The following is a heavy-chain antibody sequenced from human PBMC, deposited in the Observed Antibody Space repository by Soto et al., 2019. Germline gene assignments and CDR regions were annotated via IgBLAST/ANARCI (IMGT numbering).Heavy chain of an antibody. CDR1: GFTFSSYA. J-gene: IGHJ4*02. Sequence: GGSLRFSCAASGFTFSSYAMSWVRQAPGKGLEWVSAISGSGGSTYYADSVKGRFTISRDNSKNTLYLQMNSLRAEDTAVYYCAKGDVIILTGYPDFDYWGQGTLVTVSS. V-gene: IGHV3-23*01. D-gene: IGHD3-9*01. CDR3: AKGDVIILTGYPDFDY. CDR2: ISGSGGST.